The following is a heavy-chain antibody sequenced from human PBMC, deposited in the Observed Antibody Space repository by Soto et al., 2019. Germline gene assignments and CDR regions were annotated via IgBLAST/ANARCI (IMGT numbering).Heavy chain of an antibody. D-gene: IGHD4-17*01. CDR1: GGSSSSYY. CDR3: ARRYGPGFDY. Sequence: QVQLQESGPGLVKPSETLSLTCTVSGGSSSSYYWSWIRQPPGKGLEWIGYIYYSGSTNYNPSLKSRVTISGDTSKNHFSLKLSSVTAADTAVYYCARRYGPGFDYWGQGTLVTVSS. V-gene: IGHV4-59*08. J-gene: IGHJ4*02. CDR2: IYYSGST.